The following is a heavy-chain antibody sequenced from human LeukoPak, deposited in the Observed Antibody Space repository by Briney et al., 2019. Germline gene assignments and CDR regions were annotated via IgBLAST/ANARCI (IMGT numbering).Heavy chain of an antibody. CDR1: GYDFINYD. Sequence: ASVKVSCKASGYDFINYDISWVLQAPGQGLEWMGWRSIYNGNTDYKLQGRVTMTTDTSTSTAYTEVRSLRSDDTAVYYCARGGPFPSGSSSREYYLDYWGQGTMVTVSS. D-gene: IGHD6-6*01. V-gene: IGHV1-18*01. CDR2: RSIYNGNT. CDR3: ARGGPFPSGSSSREYYLDY. J-gene: IGHJ4*02.